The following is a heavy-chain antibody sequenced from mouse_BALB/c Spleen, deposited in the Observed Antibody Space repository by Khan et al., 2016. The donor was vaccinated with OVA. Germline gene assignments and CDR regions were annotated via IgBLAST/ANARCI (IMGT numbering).Heavy chain of an antibody. V-gene: IGHV8-6*01. D-gene: IGHD1-1*01. Sequence: QVTLKESGPGILQPSQTLSLTCSFSGFSLNTFGMGVSWIRQPSGKDLELLAHIYWDDDKHYNPSLKSRLTISKDTSNNQVFITINTVDTADTATYYCARRAGIYYGSSYGYFDVWGAGTTVTVSS. CDR3: ARRAGIYYGSSYGYFDV. CDR1: GFSLNTFGMG. CDR2: IYWDDDK. J-gene: IGHJ1*01.